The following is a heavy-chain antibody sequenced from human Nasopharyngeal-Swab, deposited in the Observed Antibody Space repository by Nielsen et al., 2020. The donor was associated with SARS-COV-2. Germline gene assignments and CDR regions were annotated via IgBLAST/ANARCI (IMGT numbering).Heavy chain of an antibody. CDR2: INPFGGST. V-gene: IGHV1-46*01. D-gene: IGHD4-17*01. CDR3: ARGDLSTVTTGWYFDL. J-gene: IGHJ2*01. Sequence: ASVKVSCKASGYTFSSYYMHWVRQAPGQGLEWMGIINPFGGSTSFAERFQGRVTMTRDTSTTTVYMELSSLRSEDTAVYFCARGDLSTVTTGWYFDLWGRGTLVTVSS. CDR1: GYTFSSYY.